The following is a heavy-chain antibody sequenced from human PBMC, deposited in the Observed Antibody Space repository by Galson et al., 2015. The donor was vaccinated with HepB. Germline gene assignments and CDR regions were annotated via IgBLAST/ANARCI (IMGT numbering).Heavy chain of an antibody. J-gene: IGHJ5*02. CDR2: ISPHNRYT. Sequence: SVKVSCKASGYTFSSYSITWVRQAPGQGLEWVGWISPHNRYTNYTQNFQGRVTMTTDTSTSTAYMELRSLRSDDTAVYYCARGALVVAVGATQNNWFDPSGRGTLVTVSS. CDR1: GYTFSSYS. D-gene: IGHD2-15*01. V-gene: IGHV1-18*01. CDR3: ARGALVVAVGATQNNWFDP.